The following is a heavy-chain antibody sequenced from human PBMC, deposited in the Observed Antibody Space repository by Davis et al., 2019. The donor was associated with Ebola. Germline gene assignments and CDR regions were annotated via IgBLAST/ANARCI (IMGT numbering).Heavy chain of an antibody. Sequence: PSETLSLTCTVSGGSFSSRAYYWGWIRQPPGKGLEWIGSIFYSGDTYYTPSLKSRVTFSIDTSKNQFSLRLSSVTAADTAVYYCARPTVAARAFEDWGQGMLVTVSS. D-gene: IGHD6-6*01. J-gene: IGHJ4*02. CDR3: ARPTVAARAFED. CDR2: IFYSGDT. V-gene: IGHV4-39*01. CDR1: GGSFSSRAYY.